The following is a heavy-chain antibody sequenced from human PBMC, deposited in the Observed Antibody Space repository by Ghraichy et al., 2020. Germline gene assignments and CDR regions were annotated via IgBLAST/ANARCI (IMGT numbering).Heavy chain of an antibody. CDR1: GFTFSSYA. V-gene: IGHV3-30-3*01. Sequence: GESLNISCAASGFTFSSYAMHWVRQAPGKGLEWVAVISYDGSNKYYADSVKGRFTISRDNSKNTLYLQMNSLRAEDTAVYYCASGMGSSGWYPGLRWGQGTLVTVSS. D-gene: IGHD6-19*01. CDR2: ISYDGSNK. CDR3: ASGMGSSGWYPGLR. J-gene: IGHJ4*02.